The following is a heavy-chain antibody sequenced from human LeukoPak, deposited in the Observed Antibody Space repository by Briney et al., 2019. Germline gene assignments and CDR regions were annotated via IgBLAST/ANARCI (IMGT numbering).Heavy chain of an antibody. V-gene: IGHV3-66*02. CDR3: ASSGVAGFLDI. CDR1: GFTVSSNY. Sequence: PGGSLRLSCAASGFTVSSNYMSWVRQAPGKGLEWVSVIYSGGSTYYADSVKGRFTISRDNSKNTPYLQMNSLRAEDTAVYYCASSGVAGFLDIWGQGTMVTVSS. J-gene: IGHJ3*02. CDR2: IYSGGST. D-gene: IGHD6-19*01.